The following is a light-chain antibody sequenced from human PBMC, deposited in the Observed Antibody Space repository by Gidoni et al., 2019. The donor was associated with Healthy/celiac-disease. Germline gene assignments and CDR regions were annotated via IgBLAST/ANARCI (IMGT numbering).Light chain of an antibody. CDR2: DAS. J-gene: IGKJ2*01. V-gene: IGKV1-33*01. Sequence: DIQMTQSPSSLSASVGDRVTITCQASQDISNYLNWYQQKPGKAPKLLIYDASNLETGVPSRFSGSGSGTDFTFTISSLQPEDIVTYYCQQYDNLPRRYTFGQGTKLEIK. CDR1: QDISNY. CDR3: QQYDNLPRRYT.